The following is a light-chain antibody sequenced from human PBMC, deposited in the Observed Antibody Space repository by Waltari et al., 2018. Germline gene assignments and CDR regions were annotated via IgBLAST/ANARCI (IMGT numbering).Light chain of an antibody. CDR2: EDN. V-gene: IGLV1-51*01. CDR1: PPTIGINY. J-gene: IGLJ3*02. Sequence: QSVLTQAPSVSAAPGQKVTLSCPGSPPTIGINYVSWYQQFPGTTPKLLIYEDNRRPSGIPDRFSGSKSGASATLGITGLQTGDEANYYCGTWDSSLGIGVLGGGTRVTVL. CDR3: GTWDSSLGIGV.